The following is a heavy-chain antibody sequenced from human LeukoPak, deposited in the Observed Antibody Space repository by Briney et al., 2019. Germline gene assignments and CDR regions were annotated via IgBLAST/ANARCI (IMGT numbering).Heavy chain of an antibody. Sequence: PGGSLRLSCAASGYTFSSHGIHWVRQAPGKGLEWESVIWYDGSKKYYSDSVKGRFTVSRDNSKNMVYLEMNSLRVEDTAVYYCTRVYGNWGTFDAWGQGTLVTVSS. CDR3: TRVYGNWGTFDA. V-gene: IGHV3-33*01. D-gene: IGHD7-27*01. J-gene: IGHJ4*02. CDR2: IWYDGSKK. CDR1: GYTFSSHG.